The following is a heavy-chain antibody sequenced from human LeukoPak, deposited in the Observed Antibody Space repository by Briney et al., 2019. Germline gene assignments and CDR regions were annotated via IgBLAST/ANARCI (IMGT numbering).Heavy chain of an antibody. J-gene: IGHJ6*04. CDR2: IIPIFGTA. Sequence: SVKVSCKASGGTFSIYAISWVRQAPGQGLEWMGGIIPIFGTANYAQKFQGRVTITADESTSTAYMELSSLRSEDTAVYYCARDRMKKLGYCSSTSCYGMDVWGKGTTVTVSS. CDR3: ARDRMKKLGYCSSTSCYGMDV. D-gene: IGHD2-2*01. V-gene: IGHV1-69*13. CDR1: GGTFSIYA.